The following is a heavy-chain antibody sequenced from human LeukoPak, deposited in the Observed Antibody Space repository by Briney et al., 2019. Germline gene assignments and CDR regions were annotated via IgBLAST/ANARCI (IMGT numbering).Heavy chain of an antibody. J-gene: IGHJ4*02. CDR2: ISGSGDNT. Sequence: GGSLRLSCAASGFTYSSYAMSWVRQVPGKGLEWVSVISGSGDNTYYADSVKGRFTISRDNSKNMLYLQMNSLRAEDTAVYYCAKWKYSNSGIDDYWGQGTLVTVSS. V-gene: IGHV3-23*01. D-gene: IGHD6-6*01. CDR3: AKWKYSNSGIDDY. CDR1: GFTYSSYA.